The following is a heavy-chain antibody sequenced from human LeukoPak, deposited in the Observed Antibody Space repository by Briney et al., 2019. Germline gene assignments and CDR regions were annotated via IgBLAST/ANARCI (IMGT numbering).Heavy chain of an antibody. CDR2: INEDGSIR. V-gene: IGHV3-74*01. D-gene: IGHD3-3*01. CDR3: AKDHYWSIDY. Sequence: GGSLRLSCVGTGFPFSSYWMHWVRQVPGKGLVWVARINEDGSIRNYADSVKGRFTISRDIAKNTLYLQMNSLRAEDTGVYYCAKDHYWSIDYWGRGTLVTVSS. CDR1: GFPFSSYW. J-gene: IGHJ4*02.